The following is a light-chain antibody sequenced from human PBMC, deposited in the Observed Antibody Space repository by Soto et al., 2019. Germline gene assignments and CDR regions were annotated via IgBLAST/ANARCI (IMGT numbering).Light chain of an antibody. CDR2: GAS. CDR3: QQYSSSPPEFT. CDR1: QSISSNY. J-gene: IGKJ3*01. Sequence: EILLTQSPGTLSLSPGERATLSCRDSQSISSNYLAWYQQRPGQAPRLLIFGASYRATGIPDRFSGSGSGTDFTLTISRLEPEDFAVYYCQQYSSSPPEFTFGPGTRVDSK. V-gene: IGKV3-20*01.